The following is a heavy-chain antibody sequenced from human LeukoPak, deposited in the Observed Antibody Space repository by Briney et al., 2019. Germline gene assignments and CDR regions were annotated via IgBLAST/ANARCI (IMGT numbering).Heavy chain of an antibody. CDR3: ATAIPLISTVVNGYNWSDP. CDR1: GFTFSSYS. Sequence: GGSLRLSCAASGFTFSSYSMNWVRQAPGKGLEWVSSISSSSSYIYYADSVKGRFTISRDNAKNSLYLQMNSLRAEDTAVYYCATAIPLISTVVNGYNWSDPWGQGTLSPSPQ. J-gene: IGHJ5*02. CDR2: ISSSSSYI. D-gene: IGHD4-23*01. V-gene: IGHV3-21*01.